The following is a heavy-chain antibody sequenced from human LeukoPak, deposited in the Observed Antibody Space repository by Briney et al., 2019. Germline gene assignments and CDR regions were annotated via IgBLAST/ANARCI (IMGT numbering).Heavy chain of an antibody. Sequence: SETLSLTCAVYGGPFSGYYWSWIRQPPGKGLEWIGEINHSGSTNYNPSLKSRVTISVDTSKNQFSLKLSSVTAADTAVYYCARVPSGYWGQGTLVTVSS. V-gene: IGHV4-34*01. CDR3: ARVPSGY. J-gene: IGHJ4*02. CDR1: GGPFSGYY. D-gene: IGHD3-10*01. CDR2: INHSGST.